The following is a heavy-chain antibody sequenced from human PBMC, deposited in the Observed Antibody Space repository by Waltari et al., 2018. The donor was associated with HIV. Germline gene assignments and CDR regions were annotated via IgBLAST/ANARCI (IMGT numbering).Heavy chain of an antibody. V-gene: IGHV4-61*02. J-gene: IGHJ2*01. Sequence: QVQLQESGPGLVKPSQTLSITCTVSGGSIPSGTYYWTWIRQPAGKGLEWVGRGYISGSTNYNPSLRSRVTISVDTSKNQFSLKLTSVTAADTAVYYCARGLDILTAHYHWYLDLWGRGTLVTVSS. CDR1: GGSIPSGTYY. CDR3: ARGLDILTAHYHWYLDL. D-gene: IGHD3-9*01. CDR2: GYISGST.